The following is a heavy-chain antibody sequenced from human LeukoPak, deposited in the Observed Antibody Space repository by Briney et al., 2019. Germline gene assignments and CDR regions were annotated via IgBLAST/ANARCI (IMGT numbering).Heavy chain of an antibody. CDR2: ITGSGDYT. V-gene: IGHV3-23*01. CDR3: TRGYNGYSGMDV. CDR1: GFTFSYYA. D-gene: IGHD3-22*01. Sequence: PGGSLRLSCAASGFTFSYYAMSWVRQAPGKGLEWVSAITGSGDYTYYADSVKGRFTISRENAKDSLYLQMNSLRAGDTAVYYCTRGYNGYSGMDVWGQGTTVTVSS. J-gene: IGHJ6*02.